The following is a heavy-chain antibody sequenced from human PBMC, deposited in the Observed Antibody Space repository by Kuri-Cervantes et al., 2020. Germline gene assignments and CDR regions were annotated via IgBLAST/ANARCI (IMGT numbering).Heavy chain of an antibody. D-gene: IGHD1-26*01. Sequence: GSLRLSCAASGFTFSSYEMNWVRQAPGKGLEWVSYISSSGSTKYYADSVKGRFTISRDNSKNTLYLQMNSLRAEDTAVYYCARDMELLGLDYWGQGTLVTVSS. CDR3: ARDMELLGLDY. CDR1: GFTFSSYE. CDR2: ISSSGSTK. J-gene: IGHJ4*02. V-gene: IGHV3-48*03.